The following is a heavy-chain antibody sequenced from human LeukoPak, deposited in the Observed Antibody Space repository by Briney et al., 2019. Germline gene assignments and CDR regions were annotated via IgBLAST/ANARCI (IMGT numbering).Heavy chain of an antibody. CDR1: GGTFISYA. V-gene: IGHV1-69*13. CDR2: IIPIFGTA. CDR3: AMRGYGSGSYYGYYGMDV. Sequence: GASVKVSCKASGGTFISYAISWVRQAPGQGLEWMGGIIPIFGTANYAQKFQGRVTITADESTSTAYMELSSLRSEDTAVYYCAMRGYGSGSYYGYYGMDVWGQGTTVTVSS. J-gene: IGHJ6*02. D-gene: IGHD3-10*01.